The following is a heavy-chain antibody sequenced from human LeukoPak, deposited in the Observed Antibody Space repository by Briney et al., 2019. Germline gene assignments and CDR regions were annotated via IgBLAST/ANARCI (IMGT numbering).Heavy chain of an antibody. V-gene: IGHV4-59*12. CDR1: GGSISNYY. Sequence: SETLSLTCTVSGGSISNYYWTWIRQPPGKGLEWIGYIYYTGSTNYNPSLKSRVTISVDTSKNQFSLKLSSVTAADTAVYYCARGADIVLMVYAAASSYFDYWGQGTLVTVSS. CDR3: ARGADIVLMVYAAASSYFDY. CDR2: IYYTGST. J-gene: IGHJ4*02. D-gene: IGHD2-8*01.